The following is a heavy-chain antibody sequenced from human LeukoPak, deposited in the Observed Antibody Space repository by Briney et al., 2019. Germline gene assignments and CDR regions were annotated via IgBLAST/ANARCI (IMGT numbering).Heavy chain of an antibody. CDR2: IYYSGST. V-gene: IGHV4-39*01. J-gene: IGHJ4*02. CDR1: GGSISSSSYY. CDR3: ARHGRIAATTHLDY. Sequence: SETLSLTCTVSGGSISSSSYYWGWIRQPPGKGLEWIGSIYYSGSTYYNPSLESRVTISVDTSKNQFSLKLSSVTAADTAVCYCARHGRIAATTHLDYWGQGNLVTVSS. D-gene: IGHD6-25*01.